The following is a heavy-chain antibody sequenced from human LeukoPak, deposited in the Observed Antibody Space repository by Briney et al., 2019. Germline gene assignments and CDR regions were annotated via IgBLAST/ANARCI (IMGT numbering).Heavy chain of an antibody. CDR1: VGSFSGYY. D-gene: IGHD3-16*02. CDR3: ARGRGDDYVWGSYRRIYYFDY. V-gene: IGHV4-34*01. J-gene: IGHJ4*02. CDR2: INHSGST. Sequence: PSETLSLTCAVYVGSFSGYYWSWIRQPPGKGLEWIGEINHSGSTNYNPSLKSRVTISVDTSKNQFSLKLSSVTAADTAVYYCARGRGDDYVWGSYRRIYYFDYWGQGTLVTVSS.